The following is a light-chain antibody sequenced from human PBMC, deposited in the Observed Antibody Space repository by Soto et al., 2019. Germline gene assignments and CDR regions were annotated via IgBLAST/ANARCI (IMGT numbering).Light chain of an antibody. Sequence: QSALTQPASVSGSPXQSITXSXTXTSSDVGGYNYVSWYQQHPGKAPKLMIYEVSNRPSGVSNRFSGSKSGNTASLTISGLQAEDEADYYCSSYTSSSSVVFGGGTKLTVL. CDR1: SSDVGGYNY. CDR3: SSYTSSSSVV. J-gene: IGLJ2*01. V-gene: IGLV2-14*01. CDR2: EVS.